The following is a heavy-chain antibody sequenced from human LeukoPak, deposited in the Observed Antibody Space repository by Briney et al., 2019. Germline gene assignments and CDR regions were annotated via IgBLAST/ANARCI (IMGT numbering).Heavy chain of an antibody. D-gene: IGHD6-13*01. CDR1: GYTFTGYY. J-gene: IGHJ4*02. Sequence: ASVKVSCKASGYTFTGYYMHWVRQAPGQGLEWMGWINPNSGGTNYAQKFQGRVTMTRDTSISTAYMELSRLRSDDTAVYYCARSPLGIAAVDYWGQGTLVTVSS. V-gene: IGHV1-2*02. CDR3: ARSPLGIAAVDY. CDR2: INPNSGGT.